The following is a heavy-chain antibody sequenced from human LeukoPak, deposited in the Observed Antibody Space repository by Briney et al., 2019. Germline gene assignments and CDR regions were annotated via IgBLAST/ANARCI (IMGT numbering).Heavy chain of an antibody. CDR2: IYYSGST. Sequence: PSETLSLTCTVSGGSISRNYWSWIGQPPGRGLEWIGYIYYSGSTNYNPSLQSRVTISVDTSKNQFSLKLSSVPAADTAVYYCARYYCRSTSCLHFDYWGQGTLVTVSS. CDR1: GGSISRNY. D-gene: IGHD2-2*01. V-gene: IGHV4-59*01. J-gene: IGHJ4*02. CDR3: ARYYCRSTSCLHFDY.